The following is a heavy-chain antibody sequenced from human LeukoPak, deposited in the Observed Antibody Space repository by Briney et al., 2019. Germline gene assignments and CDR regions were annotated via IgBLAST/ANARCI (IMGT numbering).Heavy chain of an antibody. D-gene: IGHD2-2*01. Sequence: ASVKVSCKASGYTFTSYGISWVRQAPGQGLEWMGWISAYNGNTNYAQKLQGRVTMTTDTSTSTAYMELRSLRSDDTAVYYCARVVVVPAARVHGFDPWGQGTLVTVSS. CDR3: ARVVVVPAARVHGFDP. CDR2: ISAYNGNT. V-gene: IGHV1-18*01. CDR1: GYTFTSYG. J-gene: IGHJ5*02.